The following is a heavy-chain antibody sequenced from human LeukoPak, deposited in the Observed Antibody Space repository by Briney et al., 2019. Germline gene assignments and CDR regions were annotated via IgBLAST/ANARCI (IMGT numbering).Heavy chain of an antibody. J-gene: IGHJ4*02. CDR2: ISTYSGNT. V-gene: IGHV1-18*01. CDR3: ARANGDYPD. Sequence: GSSVKVSCKASGDTFSNYAVSWVRQAPGQGLEWMGWISTYSGNTNFAQNLQGRVTMTTDTSTSTAYMELRSLRSDDTAVYYCARANGDYPDWGQETLVTVSS. CDR1: GDTFSNYA. D-gene: IGHD4-17*01.